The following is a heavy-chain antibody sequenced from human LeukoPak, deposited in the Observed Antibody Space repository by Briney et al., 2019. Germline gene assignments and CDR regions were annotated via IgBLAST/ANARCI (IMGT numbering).Heavy chain of an antibody. Sequence: SETLSLTCNVSRGSITSYSWTWIRQPVGKGLEWIGYIYYSGSTNYNPSLKSRVTISVDTSKNQFSLKLSSVTAADTAVYYCARGRSFFGVVNSYGYFDLWGRGTLVTVSS. CDR1: RGSITSYS. CDR3: ARGRSFFGVVNSYGYFDL. CDR2: IYYSGST. J-gene: IGHJ2*01. V-gene: IGHV4-59*01. D-gene: IGHD3-3*01.